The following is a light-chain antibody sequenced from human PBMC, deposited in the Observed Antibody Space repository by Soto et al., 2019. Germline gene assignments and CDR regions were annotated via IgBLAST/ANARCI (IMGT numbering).Light chain of an antibody. CDR2: DVN. V-gene: IGLV2-14*03. CDR1: SNDIGAYNF. J-gene: IGLJ1*01. CDR3: SSFTTSGTYA. Sequence: QSALTQPASVSGSPGQSITISCTGTSNDIGAYNFVSWYQQHPGKAPKVMIYDVNNRPSGVSDRFSGSKSGTTASLTISGLQTEDEADYYCSSFTTSGTYAFGAGTKVTVL.